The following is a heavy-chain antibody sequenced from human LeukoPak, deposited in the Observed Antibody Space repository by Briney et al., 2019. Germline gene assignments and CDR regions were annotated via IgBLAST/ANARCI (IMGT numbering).Heavy chain of an antibody. Sequence: GGSLRLSCAASGFTFSSYAMHWVRQAPGKGLEWVAVISYDGSNKYYADSVKGRFTISRDNSKNTLYLQMNSLRAEDTAVYYCARDRDIVLMVYALDYWGQGTLVTVSS. V-gene: IGHV3-30*04. D-gene: IGHD2-8*01. J-gene: IGHJ4*02. CDR2: ISYDGSNK. CDR1: GFTFSSYA. CDR3: ARDRDIVLMVYALDY.